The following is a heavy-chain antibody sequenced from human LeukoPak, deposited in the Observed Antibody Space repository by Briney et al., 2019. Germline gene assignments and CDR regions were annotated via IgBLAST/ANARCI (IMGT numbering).Heavy chain of an antibody. J-gene: IGHJ4*02. V-gene: IGHV1-46*01. D-gene: IGHD2-2*01. CDR2: INPSGGST. CDR1: GYTFTSYY. CDR3: ARSHVANGLVVPAAIPPQAFDY. Sequence: GASVKVSCKASGYTFTSYYMHWGRQAPGQGLEWMGIINPSGGSTSYAQKFQGRVTMTRDTSTSTVYMELSSLRSEDTAVYYCARSHVANGLVVPAAIPPQAFDYWGQGTLVTVSS.